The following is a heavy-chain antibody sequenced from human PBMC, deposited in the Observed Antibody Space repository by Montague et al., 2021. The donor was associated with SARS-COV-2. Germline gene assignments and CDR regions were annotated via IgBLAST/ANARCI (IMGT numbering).Heavy chain of an antibody. CDR3: AREYYDSSGYYGYFDY. V-gene: IGHV4-59*01. J-gene: IGHJ4*02. Sequence: SGSTNYNPSLKSRVTISVDTSNNQFSLKLSSVTAADTAVFYCAREYYDSSGYYGYFDYWGQGTLVTVSS. CDR2: SGST. D-gene: IGHD3-22*01.